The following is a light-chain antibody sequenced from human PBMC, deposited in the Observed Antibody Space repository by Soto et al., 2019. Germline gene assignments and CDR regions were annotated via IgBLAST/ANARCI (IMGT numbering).Light chain of an antibody. CDR2: GDN. J-gene: IGLJ1*01. Sequence: QSALTQPPSVSGAPGQRVAISCTGSSSNIGAEYDVHWYQQLPGTAPKRLIYGDNNRPSGVPDRFSGSESGTSASLAITGLQPEDEADYYCQSYDSSLTTFVFGTGTKLTVL. V-gene: IGLV1-40*01. CDR3: QSYDSSLTTFV. CDR1: SSNIGAEYD.